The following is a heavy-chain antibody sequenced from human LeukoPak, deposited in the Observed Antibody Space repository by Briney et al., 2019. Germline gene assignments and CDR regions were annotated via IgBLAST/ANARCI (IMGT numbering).Heavy chain of an antibody. V-gene: IGHV4-4*07. CDR3: ARTYYDFCSGYPHYFAY. J-gene: IGHJ4*02. CDR2: IYTSGST. Sequence: AETLTLSCTASGVSFSSYDWSWVRQPAGKGLEWVGRIYTSGSTNYNPSLKHRVTMSFHTSKNQFSLKLSSVTAADTAVYYCARTYYDFCSGYPHYFAYWGQGTLVTVSS. CDR1: GVSFSSYD. D-gene: IGHD3-3*01.